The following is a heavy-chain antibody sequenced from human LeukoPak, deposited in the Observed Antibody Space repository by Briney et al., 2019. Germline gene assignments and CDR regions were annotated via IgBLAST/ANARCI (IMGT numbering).Heavy chain of an antibody. D-gene: IGHD7-27*01. CDR1: GFTFSSYN. J-gene: IGHJ6*02. CDR2: ISSSSSYI. V-gene: IGHV3-21*04. CDR3: ANGLTGGSYYFAMDV. Sequence: GGSLRLSCAASGFTFSSYNMNWVRQAPGKGLEWVSSISSSSSYIYYADSVKGRFTISRDNSKNTLYLQMNNLRAEDTAVYYCANGLTGGSYYFAMDVWGPGTTVTVSS.